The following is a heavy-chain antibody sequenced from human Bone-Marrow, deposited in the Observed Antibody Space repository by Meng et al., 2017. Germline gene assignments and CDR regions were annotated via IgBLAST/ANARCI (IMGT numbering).Heavy chain of an antibody. CDR2: KYHSGSS. CDR3: ARVRAYCSDSSCYIDS. J-gene: IGHJ5*01. V-gene: IGHV4-4*02. D-gene: IGHD2-2*02. CDR1: GDSIRSRNW. Sequence: SETLSLTCAVSGDSIRSRNWWTWVRQPPGKGPEWIGEKYHSGSSNYNPSLKSRVTISVDKSKNYFSLNLSSVTAADTATYYCARVRAYCSDSSCYIDSWGQGTLVTVSS.